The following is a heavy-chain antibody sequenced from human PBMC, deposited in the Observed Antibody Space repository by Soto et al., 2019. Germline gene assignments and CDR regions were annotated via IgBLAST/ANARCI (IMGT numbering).Heavy chain of an antibody. J-gene: IGHJ4*02. CDR1: GFTFDDYT. V-gene: IGHV3-43*01. D-gene: IGHD3-22*01. CDR2: ISWDGGST. CDR3: AKAATPYTYYYDSSGYYYTSRAPFDY. Sequence: GGSLRLSCAASGFTFDDYTMHWVRQAPGKGLEWVSLISWDGGSTYYADSVKGRFTISRDNSKNSLYLQMNSLRTEDTALYYCAKAATPYTYYYDSSGYYYTSRAPFDYWGQGTLVTVSS.